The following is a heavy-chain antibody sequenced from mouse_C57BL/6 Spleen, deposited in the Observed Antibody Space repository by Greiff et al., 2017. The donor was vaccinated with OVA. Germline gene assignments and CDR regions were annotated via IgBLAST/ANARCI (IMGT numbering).Heavy chain of an antibody. Sequence: QVQLQQSGAELVMPGASVKLSCKASGYTFTSYWMHWVKQRPGQGLEWIGEIAPSDSYTNYNQKFKGKSTLTVDKSSSTAYMQLSSLTSADSAVYYCARKRDVVYYAMDYWGQGTSVTVSS. V-gene: IGHV1-69*01. J-gene: IGHJ4*01. CDR2: IAPSDSYT. CDR1: GYTFTSYW. D-gene: IGHD1-1*01. CDR3: ARKRDVVYYAMDY.